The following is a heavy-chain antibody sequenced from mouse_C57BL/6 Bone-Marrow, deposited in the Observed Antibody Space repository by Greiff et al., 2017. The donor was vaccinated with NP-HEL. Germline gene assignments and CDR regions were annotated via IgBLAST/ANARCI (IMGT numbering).Heavy chain of an antibody. CDR2: ISSGGSYT. Sequence: EVKVVESGGDLVKPGGSLKLSCAASGFTFSSYGMSWVRQTPDKRLEWVATISSGGSYTYYPDSVKGRFTISRDNAKNTLYLQMSSLKSEDTAMYYCARDSSGYGYWGQGTTLTVSS. CDR1: GFTFSSYG. J-gene: IGHJ2*01. V-gene: IGHV5-6*01. CDR3: ARDSSGYGY. D-gene: IGHD3-2*02.